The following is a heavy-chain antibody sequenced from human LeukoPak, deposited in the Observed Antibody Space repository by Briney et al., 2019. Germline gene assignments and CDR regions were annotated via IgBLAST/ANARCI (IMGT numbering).Heavy chain of an antibody. J-gene: IGHJ4*02. V-gene: IGHV3-48*03. CDR1: GFTFSSYE. CDR3: ARGGGYSYGAPRGYFDY. Sequence: GGSLRLSCAASGFTFSSYEMNWVRQAPGKGLEWVSFISISGSTIYYADSVKGRFTISRDNAKNSLYLQMNSLRAEDTAVYYCARGGGYSYGAPRGYFDYWGQGTLVTVSS. CDR2: ISISGSTI. D-gene: IGHD5-18*01.